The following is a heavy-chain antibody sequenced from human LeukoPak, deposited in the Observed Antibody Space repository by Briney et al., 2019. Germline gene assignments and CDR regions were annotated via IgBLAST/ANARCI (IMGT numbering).Heavy chain of an antibody. V-gene: IGHV4-59*08. CDR3: ARHSFDFRRNWYFDL. Sequence: PSETLSLTCTVSGGSISSYYWSWIRQPPGKGLEWIGYIYYSGSTNYNPSLKSRVTISVDTSKNQFSLKLSSVTAADTAVYYCARHSFDFRRNWYFDLWGRGTLVTVSS. J-gene: IGHJ2*01. D-gene: IGHD3-3*01. CDR2: IYYSGST. CDR1: GGSISSYY.